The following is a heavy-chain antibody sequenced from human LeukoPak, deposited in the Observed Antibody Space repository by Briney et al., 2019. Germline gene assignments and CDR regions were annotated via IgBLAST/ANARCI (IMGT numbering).Heavy chain of an antibody. CDR3: AKDIGSSGYHYFDY. Sequence: GGSLRLSCAASGFTFSTYWMSWVRQVPGKGLVWVSRINTDGSSTSSADFVKGRFTISRDNAKNTLYLQMNSLRAEDTALYYCAKDIGSSGYHYFDYWGQGTLVTVSS. D-gene: IGHD3-22*01. V-gene: IGHV3-74*01. CDR2: INTDGSST. CDR1: GFTFSTYW. J-gene: IGHJ4*02.